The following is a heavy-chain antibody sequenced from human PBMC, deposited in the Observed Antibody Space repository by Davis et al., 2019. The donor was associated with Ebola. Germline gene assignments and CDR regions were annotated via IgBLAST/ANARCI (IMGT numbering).Heavy chain of an antibody. V-gene: IGHV3-23*01. D-gene: IGHD3-22*01. CDR1: GFIFSNYW. CDR3: ARVEYYFDNSGYYYFDS. J-gene: IGHJ4*02. Sequence: GGSLRLSCAASGFIFSNYWMTWVRQAPGKGLQWVSSISGTGGSTFYADSVKGQFTISRDNSKSTLYLQMNSLRAEDTAVYYCARVEYYFDNSGYYYFDSWGRGVLVTVSS. CDR2: ISGTGGST.